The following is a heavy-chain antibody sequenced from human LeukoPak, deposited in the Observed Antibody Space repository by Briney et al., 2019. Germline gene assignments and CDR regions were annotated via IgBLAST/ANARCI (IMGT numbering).Heavy chain of an antibody. CDR2: ISYDGSNK. Sequence: GRSLRLSCAASGFTFSSYGMHWVRQAPDKGLEWVAVISYDGSNKYYADSVKGRFTISRDNSKNTLYLQMNSLRAEDTAVYYCAKDSGDIVATIYYFDYWGQGTLVTVSS. D-gene: IGHD5-12*01. CDR3: AKDSGDIVATIYYFDY. V-gene: IGHV3-30*18. CDR1: GFTFSSYG. J-gene: IGHJ4*02.